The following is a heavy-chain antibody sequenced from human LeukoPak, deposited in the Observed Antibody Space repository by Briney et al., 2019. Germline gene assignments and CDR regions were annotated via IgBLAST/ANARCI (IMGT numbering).Heavy chain of an antibody. J-gene: IGHJ4*02. CDR1: GYIFTTYF. Sequence: ASVKVSCKASGYIFTTYFIHWVRQAPGQGLEWMGWINPNNGDTNYVQKFQGRVTMTRDTSISTAYMELTRLRSDDTAVYYCAREGGYDILTGYQDYWGQRTLVTVSS. V-gene: IGHV1-2*02. D-gene: IGHD3-9*01. CDR3: AREGGYDILTGYQDY. CDR2: INPNNGDT.